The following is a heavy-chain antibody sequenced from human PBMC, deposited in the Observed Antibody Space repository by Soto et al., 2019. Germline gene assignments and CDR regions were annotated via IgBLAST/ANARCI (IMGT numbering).Heavy chain of an antibody. D-gene: IGHD2-15*01. Sequence: EVQLLESGGGLVQPGGSLRLSCAASGFNFNRFAMTWVRQAPGKGLEWVSTIGASGDNTFYVDSVKGRFTISRDNSGDTLFLQMNRLRAEDTALYYCAKLGYCSGGTCYLEYYTGLDVWGQGTTVTVSS. CDR1: GFNFNRFA. CDR3: AKLGYCSGGTCYLEYYTGLDV. CDR2: IGASGDNT. J-gene: IGHJ6*02. V-gene: IGHV3-23*01.